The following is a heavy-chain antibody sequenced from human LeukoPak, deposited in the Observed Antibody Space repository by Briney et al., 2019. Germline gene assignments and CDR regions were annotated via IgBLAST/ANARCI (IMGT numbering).Heavy chain of an antibody. CDR2: ISGSGSGGST. Sequence: TGGSLRLSCAASGFTFSSSAMSWVRQAPGKGLEWVSSISGSGSGGSTYYADSVKGRFTISRDNSKNTLYLQMNSLRAEDTAVYYCAKVVGATTHAFDIWGQGTMVTVSS. J-gene: IGHJ3*02. V-gene: IGHV3-23*01. CDR3: AKVVGATTHAFDI. CDR1: GFTFSSSA. D-gene: IGHD1-26*01.